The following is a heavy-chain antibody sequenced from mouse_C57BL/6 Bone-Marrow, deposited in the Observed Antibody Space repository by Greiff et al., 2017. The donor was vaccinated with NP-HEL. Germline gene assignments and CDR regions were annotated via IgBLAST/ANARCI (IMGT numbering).Heavy chain of an antibody. CDR2: IWSDGST. CDR1: GFSLTSYG. J-gene: IGHJ4*01. V-gene: IGHV2-6-1*01. Sequence: VQLKESGPGLVAPSQSLSITCTVSGFSLTSYGVHWVRQPPGKGLEWLVVIWSDGSTTYNSALKSRLSISKDNSKSQVFLKMNSLQTDDTAMYYCARHSNYEDYAMDYWGQGTSVTVSS. D-gene: IGHD2-5*01. CDR3: ARHSNYEDYAMDY.